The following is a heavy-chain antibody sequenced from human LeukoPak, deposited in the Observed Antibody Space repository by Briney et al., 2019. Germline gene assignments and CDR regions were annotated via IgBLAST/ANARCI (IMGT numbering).Heavy chain of an antibody. V-gene: IGHV3-23*01. D-gene: IGHD3-22*01. J-gene: IGHJ4*02. CDR1: GFTFSSYW. CDR2: ISGSGDNT. CDR3: AKGSYYDSSGSFYFDY. Sequence: GGSLRLSCAASGFTFSSYWMSWVRQAPGKGLEWVSGISGSGDNTYYAGSVKGQFTISRDNSKNTLYVQVNSLGTEDTAAYYCAKGSYYDSSGSFYFDYWGQGTLVTVSS.